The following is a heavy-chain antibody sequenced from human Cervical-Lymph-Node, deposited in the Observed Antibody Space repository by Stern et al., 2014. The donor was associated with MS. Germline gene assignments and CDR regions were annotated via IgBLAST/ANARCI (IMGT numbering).Heavy chain of an antibody. D-gene: IGHD4-17*01. CDR3: ARANTVTTGGGAFDY. CDR1: GGSISSGSYS. CDR2: IYSSGST. V-gene: IGHV4-61*02. Sequence: QVQLQESGPGLVKPSQTLSLTCTVSGGSISSGSYSWNWIRQPAGKGLEWIGRIYSSGSTRYNPSLESRVTISVDSSKNQFSLTLTSVTAADTAVYYCARANTVTTGGGAFDYWGQGTLVTVSS. J-gene: IGHJ4*02.